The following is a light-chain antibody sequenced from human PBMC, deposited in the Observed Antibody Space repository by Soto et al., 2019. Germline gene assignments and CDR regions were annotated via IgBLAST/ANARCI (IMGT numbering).Light chain of an antibody. Sequence: DIQMTQSPSTLSASVGDRVAITCRASQSISNWLAWYQQKPGKAPQLLIYYASNLESGVPSRFSGSGSGTEFTLTISSLQPDDLASYYCQHYKSYPWTFGQGTKVEL. J-gene: IGKJ1*01. CDR2: YAS. V-gene: IGKV1-5*01. CDR3: QHYKSYPWT. CDR1: QSISNW.